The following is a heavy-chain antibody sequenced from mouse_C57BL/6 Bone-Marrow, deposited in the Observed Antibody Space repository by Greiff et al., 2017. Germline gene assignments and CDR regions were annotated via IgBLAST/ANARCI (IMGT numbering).Heavy chain of an antibody. D-gene: IGHD1-1*01. CDR1: GYTFTDYY. J-gene: IGHJ1*03. CDR2: IGPGSGST. CDR3: ASYYGSSHWYFDV. V-gene: IGHV1-77*01. Sequence: QVQLKQSGAELVKPGASVKISCKASGYTFTDYYINWVKQRPGQGLEWIGKIGPGSGSTYYNEKFKSKATLTVDTSSSTAYMQLSSLTSEDSAVYYCASYYGSSHWYFDVWGTGTTVTVSS.